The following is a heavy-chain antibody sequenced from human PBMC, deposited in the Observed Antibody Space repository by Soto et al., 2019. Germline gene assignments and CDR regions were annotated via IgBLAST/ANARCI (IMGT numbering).Heavy chain of an antibody. CDR3: AREPYGDSQYFDY. D-gene: IGHD2-21*02. CDR1: GFTFNSVS. V-gene: IGHV3-30*04. CDR2: VSFDGKVT. J-gene: IGHJ4*02. Sequence: QVQLVESGGGMAQAGTSLRLSCTGSGFTFNSVSQHWVRQGPDKGLEWVAVVSFDGKVTYYADSVKGRFTASRDISKNTIYLQANSLRPEDTAVYYCAREPYGDSQYFDYWRQGTPVTVSS.